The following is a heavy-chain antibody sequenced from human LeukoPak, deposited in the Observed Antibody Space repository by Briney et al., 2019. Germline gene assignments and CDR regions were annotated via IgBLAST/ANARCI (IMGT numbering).Heavy chain of an antibody. D-gene: IGHD6-13*01. J-gene: IGHJ4*02. CDR3: ARDGGEIAAADF. Sequence: RGSLRLSCAASGFTFSRYWMSWVRQAPGKGLEWVANIKQGGSEKYYVDSVKGRFTISRDNAKNSLYLQMDSLRAEDTAVYYCARDGGEIAAADFWGQGTLVTASS. CDR1: GFTFSRYW. V-gene: IGHV3-7*01. CDR2: IKQGGSEK.